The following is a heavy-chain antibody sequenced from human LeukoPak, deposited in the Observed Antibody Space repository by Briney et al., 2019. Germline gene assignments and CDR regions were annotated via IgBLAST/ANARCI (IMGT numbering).Heavy chain of an antibody. Sequence: PGGSLRPSCAASGFAISTYAMAWVRQAPGKGLEWISSLSSGRSPSYSDSLEGRLTMSSDNARNTLYLQMDNLRGEDTAMYYCARQLGYCAAGTCYFDSWGHGTQVTVSS. D-gene: IGHD2-8*02. J-gene: IGHJ4*01. CDR3: ARQLGYCAAGTCYFDS. CDR2: LSSGRSP. CDR1: GFAISTYA. V-gene: IGHV3-69-1*01.